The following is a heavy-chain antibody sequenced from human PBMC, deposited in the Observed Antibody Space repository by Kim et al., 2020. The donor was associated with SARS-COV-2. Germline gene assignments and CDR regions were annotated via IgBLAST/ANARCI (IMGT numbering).Heavy chain of an antibody. V-gene: IGHV5-10-1*01. Sequence: SFQGHVTISADKSISTAYLQWSSLKASDTAMYYCARHDYYGSGSFSAFDIWGQGTMVTVSS. CDR3: ARHDYYGSGSFSAFDI. J-gene: IGHJ3*02. D-gene: IGHD3-10*01.